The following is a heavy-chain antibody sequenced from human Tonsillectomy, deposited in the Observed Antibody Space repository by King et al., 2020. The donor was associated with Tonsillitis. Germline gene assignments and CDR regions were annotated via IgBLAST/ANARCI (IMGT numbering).Heavy chain of an antibody. CDR3: AKGVRYTVYTQAFDY. J-gene: IGHJ4*02. CDR2: IRGSGGST. V-gene: IGHV3-23*04. D-gene: IGHD3-10*02. Sequence: VQLVESGGGLVQPGGSLRLSCAASGFTFSSYAMNWVRQAPGKGLEWVSTIRGSGGSTYYADSVKGRFTIPRDNSKNTLYLQLNSLRAEDTAIYYGAKGVRYTVYTQAFDYGGQGPLVSVSS. CDR1: GFTFSSYA.